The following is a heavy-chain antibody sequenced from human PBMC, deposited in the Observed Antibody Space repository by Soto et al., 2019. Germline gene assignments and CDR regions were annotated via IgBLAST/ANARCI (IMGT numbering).Heavy chain of an antibody. V-gene: IGHV1-46*01. CDR1: GDTFTSYY. CDR3: ATPQDYDGCLDS. J-gene: IGHJ4*02. Sequence: GSVKVSCKAPGDTFTSYYMHWVRQAPGQGLEWMGIINPSGGTSYAQKFQGRLTLTRDTPGNTAYLELNSLISEDTAVYYCATPQDYDGCLDSWGQGTLVTVSS. CDR2: INPSGGT. D-gene: IGHD3-22*01.